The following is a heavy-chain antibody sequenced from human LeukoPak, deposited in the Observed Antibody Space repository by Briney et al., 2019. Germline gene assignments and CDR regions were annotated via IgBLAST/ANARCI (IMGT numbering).Heavy chain of an antibody. V-gene: IGHV3-53*01. Sequence: GGSLRLTCAASGFSVRTTYMSWVRQAPGKGLEWVSVLYTGGGTDHADYVKGRFTISRDNSKNTLSLQMNSLRVEDTAIYYCTRSGYRHPYHFDSWGQGTLVIVSS. D-gene: IGHD3-22*01. CDR3: TRSGYRHPYHFDS. CDR1: GFSVRTTY. CDR2: LYTGGGT. J-gene: IGHJ4*02.